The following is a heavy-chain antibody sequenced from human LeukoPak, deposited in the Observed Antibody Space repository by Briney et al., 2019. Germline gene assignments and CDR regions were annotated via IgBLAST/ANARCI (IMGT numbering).Heavy chain of an antibody. J-gene: IGHJ4*02. V-gene: IGHV3-30*02. Sequence: GGSLRLSCAASGFTFSSYSMHWVRQAPGKGLEWVAVIWYGGSNKYYADSVKGRFTISRDNSKNTLYLQMNSLRAEDTAVYYCAKDPHDLHATNFDYWGQGTLVTVSS. D-gene: IGHD1-1*01. CDR3: AKDPHDLHATNFDY. CDR2: IWYGGSNK. CDR1: GFTFSSYS.